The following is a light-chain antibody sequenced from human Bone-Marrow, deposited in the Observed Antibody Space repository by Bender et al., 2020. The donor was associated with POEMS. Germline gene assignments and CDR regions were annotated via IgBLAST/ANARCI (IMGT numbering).Light chain of an antibody. J-gene: IGLJ2*01. CDR1: SGHSRYD. V-gene: IGLV4-69*01. CDR2: LNSDGSH. CDR3: QTWTTGIVV. Sequence: QVVLTQPPSASASLGASVKLTCSLSSGHSRYDIVWHQQQSEKGPRYLMKLNSDGSHSKGDGIPVRFSGSSSGAERYLTISSLQSEDEADYYCQTWTTGIVVFGGGTKLTVL.